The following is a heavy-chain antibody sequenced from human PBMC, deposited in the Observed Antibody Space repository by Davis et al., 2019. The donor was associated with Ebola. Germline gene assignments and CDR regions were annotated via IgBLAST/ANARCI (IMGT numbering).Heavy chain of an antibody. Sequence: GESLKISCAASGFTFSSYGMHWVRQAPGKGLEWVAVISYDGSNKYYADSVKGRFTISRDNSKNTLYLQMGSLRAEDMAVYYCARPIAVAGTGLGYWGQGTLVTVSS. CDR1: GFTFSSYG. D-gene: IGHD6-19*01. CDR3: ARPIAVAGTGLGY. V-gene: IGHV3-30*03. J-gene: IGHJ4*02. CDR2: ISYDGSNK.